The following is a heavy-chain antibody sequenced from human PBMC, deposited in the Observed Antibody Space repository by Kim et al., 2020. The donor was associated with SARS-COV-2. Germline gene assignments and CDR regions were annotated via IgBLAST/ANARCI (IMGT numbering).Heavy chain of an antibody. Sequence: SETLSLTCTVSGGSISSYYWSWIRQPAGKGLEWIGRIYTSGSTNYNPSLKSRVTMSVDTSKNQFSLKLSSVTAADTAVYYCARAEGYDFWSGYRGFDYYYYGMDVWGQGTTVTVSS. CDR1: GGSISSYY. J-gene: IGHJ6*02. CDR3: ARAEGYDFWSGYRGFDYYYYGMDV. D-gene: IGHD3-3*01. CDR2: IYTSGST. V-gene: IGHV4-4*07.